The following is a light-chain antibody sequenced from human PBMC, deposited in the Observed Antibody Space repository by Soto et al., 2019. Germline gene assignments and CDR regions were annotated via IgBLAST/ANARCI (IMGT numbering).Light chain of an antibody. CDR2: GAS. CDR1: QSVSSSY. CDR3: QQYGSAFT. Sequence: EIGLTQSPGTLSLSPGERATLSCMASQSVSSSYSAWYQQKPGQAPRPLIYGASSRATGIPDRVSGSGSGTHVTDNSRRREHEAFVVCYCQQYGSAFTFGPGIKVDIK. J-gene: IGKJ3*01. V-gene: IGKV3-20*01.